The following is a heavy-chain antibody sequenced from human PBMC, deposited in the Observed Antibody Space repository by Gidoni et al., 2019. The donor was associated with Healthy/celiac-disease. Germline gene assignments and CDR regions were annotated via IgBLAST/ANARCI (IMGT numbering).Heavy chain of an antibody. D-gene: IGHD3-9*01. CDR3: ARDRKGYFDMPPAYFDY. CDR2: IKQDGSEK. J-gene: IGHJ4*02. V-gene: IGHV3-7*03. Sequence: LSCVRQAPGKGLEWVADIKQDGSEKYYVDSVKRRFTISRDNAKNSLYLQMNSLRAEDTAVYYWARDRKGYFDMPPAYFDYWGQGTLVTVSS.